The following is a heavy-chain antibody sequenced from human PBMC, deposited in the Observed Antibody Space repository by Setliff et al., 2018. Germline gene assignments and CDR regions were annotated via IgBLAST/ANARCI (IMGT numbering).Heavy chain of an antibody. Sequence: GGSLRLSCAASGFTFSSYAMSWVRQAPGKGLEWVSAISAGGGSTYSADSVKGRFTISRDNSKNTLYLQMNSLRAEDTAVYYCAKTRGSNWNFFYYMDVWGKGTTVTVSS. V-gene: IGHV3-23*01. CDR2: ISAGGGST. J-gene: IGHJ6*03. D-gene: IGHD1-1*01. CDR3: AKTRGSNWNFFYYMDV. CDR1: GFTFSSYA.